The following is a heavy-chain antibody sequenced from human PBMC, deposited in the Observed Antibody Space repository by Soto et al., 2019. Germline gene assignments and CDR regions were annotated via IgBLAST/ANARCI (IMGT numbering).Heavy chain of an antibody. CDR3: ARAPRLITFFGAAYFDY. CDR1: GGSIRSYY. D-gene: IGHD3-10*01. J-gene: IGHJ4*02. V-gene: IGHV4-59*01. Sequence: QVQLQESGPGLVKPSETLSLTCTVSGGSIRSYYWNWIRQPPGKGLEWIGYIFYKGDTNYNPSLMXRXTXSXDTSKRQFSLKLSSVTAADTAVSYCARAPRLITFFGAAYFDYWGQGTRVTVSS. CDR2: IFYKGDT.